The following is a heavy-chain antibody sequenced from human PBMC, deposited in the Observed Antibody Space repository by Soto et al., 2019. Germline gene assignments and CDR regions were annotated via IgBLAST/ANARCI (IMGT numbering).Heavy chain of an antibody. V-gene: IGHV1-24*01. Sequence: ASVKVSCKVSGYTLTELSMHWVRQAPGKGLEWMGGFDPEDGETNYAQKFQGRVTITADESTNTAYMELSSLRSEDTAVYYCARGVRTGTYPAFDYWGQGTLVTVSS. CDR1: GYTLTELS. J-gene: IGHJ4*02. D-gene: IGHD1-7*01. CDR2: FDPEDGET. CDR3: ARGVRTGTYPAFDY.